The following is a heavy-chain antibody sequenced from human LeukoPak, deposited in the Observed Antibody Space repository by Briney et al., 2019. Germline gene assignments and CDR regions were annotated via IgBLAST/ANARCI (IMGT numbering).Heavy chain of an antibody. CDR2: IIPIFGTA. J-gene: IGHJ4*02. Sequence: GASVEVSCKASGYSFTSHYMHWVRQAPGQGLEWMGGIIPIFGTANYAQKFQGRVTITADESTSTAYMELSSLRSEDTAVYYCARAKVDYYGSGTLYRPYYFDYWGQGTLVTVSS. CDR3: ARAKVDYYGSGTLYRPYYFDY. V-gene: IGHV1-69*13. D-gene: IGHD3-10*01. CDR1: GYSFTSHY.